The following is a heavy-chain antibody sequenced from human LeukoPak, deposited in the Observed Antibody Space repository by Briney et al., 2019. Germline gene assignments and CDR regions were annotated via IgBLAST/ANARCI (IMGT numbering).Heavy chain of an antibody. Sequence: PGGSLRLSCAASGFTFRSYAMSWVRQAPGKGLEWVSAISGSGGSTYYADSVKGRFTISRDNSKNTLYLQMNSLRAEDTAVYYCAKGRGGYSGYDFDYWAREPWSPSPQ. CDR2: ISGSGGST. J-gene: IGHJ4*02. CDR1: GFTFRSYA. V-gene: IGHV3-23*01. CDR3: AKGRGGYSGYDFDY. D-gene: IGHD5-12*01.